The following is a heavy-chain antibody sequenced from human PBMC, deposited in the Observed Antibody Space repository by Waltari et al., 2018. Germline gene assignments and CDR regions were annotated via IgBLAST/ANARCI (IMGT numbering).Heavy chain of an antibody. V-gene: IGHV4-38-2*01. CDR1: GRSVSSGYY. D-gene: IGHD1-1*01. J-gene: IGHJ4*02. CDR2: IRQYEGT. Sequence: QVQLQESGPGLVKPSETLSLTCAVSGRSVSSGYYCGWIRQPPGKGLEWIGSIRQYEGTYYKPSLRSRVTISVDTSKNQFSLNLRSVTAADTAVYYCARGTATGTTDLAHWGQGALVTVSS. CDR3: ARGTATGTTDLAH.